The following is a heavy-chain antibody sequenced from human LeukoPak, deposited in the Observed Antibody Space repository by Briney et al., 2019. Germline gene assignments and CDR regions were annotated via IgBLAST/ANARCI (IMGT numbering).Heavy chain of an antibody. J-gene: IGHJ6*02. Sequence: SVKVSCKASGGTFISYAISWVRQAPGQGLEWMGGIIPIFGTANYAQKFQGRVTITADESTSTAYMELSSLRSEDTAVYYCARDLYDYGDSAFYGMDVWGQRTTVTVSS. V-gene: IGHV1-69*01. CDR2: IIPIFGTA. CDR3: ARDLYDYGDSAFYGMDV. CDR1: GGTFISYA. D-gene: IGHD4-17*01.